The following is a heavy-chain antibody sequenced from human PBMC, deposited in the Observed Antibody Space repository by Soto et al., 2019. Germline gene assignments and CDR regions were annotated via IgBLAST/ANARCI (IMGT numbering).Heavy chain of an antibody. Sequence: QAQLVGSGGVVVQPGRSLRLSCAASEFTFNTYAMHWVRQAPGKGLEWVAVIAYEGNDKYYADSVKGRFTISRDNSKNALYLQMNTLRPEETAMYYCARDVGNYVPYYYGMDVWGQGTTVTVS. CDR1: EFTFNTYA. CDR2: IAYEGNDK. CDR3: ARDVGNYVPYYYGMDV. V-gene: IGHV3-30*03. J-gene: IGHJ6*02. D-gene: IGHD1-7*01.